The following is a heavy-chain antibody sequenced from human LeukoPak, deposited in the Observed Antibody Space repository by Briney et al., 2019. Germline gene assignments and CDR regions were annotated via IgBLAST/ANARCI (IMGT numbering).Heavy chain of an antibody. CDR3: ATSLSGEYQLLSYYYYYMDV. V-gene: IGHV4-30-4*08. Sequence: SETLSLTCTVSGGSISSGDYYWSWIRQPPGKGLVWIGYIYYSGSTYHNPPLKSRVTISVDTSKNQCSLKLSSVTAADTAVYYCATSLSGEYQLLSYYYYYMDVWGKGTTVTVSS. J-gene: IGHJ6*03. CDR2: IYYSGST. CDR1: GGSISSGDYY. D-gene: IGHD2-2*01.